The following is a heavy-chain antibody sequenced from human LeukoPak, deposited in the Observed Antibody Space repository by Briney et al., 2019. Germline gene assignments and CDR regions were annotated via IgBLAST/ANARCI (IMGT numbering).Heavy chain of an antibody. CDR1: GCTFTSYA. J-gene: IGHJ5*02. CDR2: IIPIFGTA. V-gene: IGHV1-69*13. CDR3: ARGPHIVVVPAAHPYNWFDP. Sequence: ASVKVSCKASGCTFTSYAISWVRQAPGQGLEWMGGIIPIFGTANYAQKFQGRVTITADESTSTAYMELSSLRSEDTAVYYCARGPHIVVVPAAHPYNWFDPWGQGTLVTVSS. D-gene: IGHD2-2*01.